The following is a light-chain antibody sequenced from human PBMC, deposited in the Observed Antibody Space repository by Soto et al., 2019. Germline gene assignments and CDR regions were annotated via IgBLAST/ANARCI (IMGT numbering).Light chain of an antibody. CDR2: LGS. Sequence: DIVMTQSPLSLPVIPGEPASISCWSSQSILDINGNNHLNWYLQKPGQSPQVLIYLGSNRASVVPDRFSGSGSGTDFTLKISRVEAEDVGVYYCMQALQTPLTFGQGTRLEIK. V-gene: IGKV2-28*01. J-gene: IGKJ5*01. CDR1: QSILDINGNNH. CDR3: MQALQTPLT.